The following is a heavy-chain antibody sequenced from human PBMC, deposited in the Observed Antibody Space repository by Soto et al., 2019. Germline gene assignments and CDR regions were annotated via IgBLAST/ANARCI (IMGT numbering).Heavy chain of an antibody. D-gene: IGHD3-3*01. Sequence: EVQLVESGGDVVRPGGSLRLSCATSGFTFDDYGMSWVRQAPGKGLEWVSGINWNGCSTGYADSVKGRFTISRDNTKNTLYLQMNSLRAEDTALYYCARSGGDLWTGSGHYYHYGMDVWGQGTTVTVSS. V-gene: IGHV3-20*04. CDR2: INWNGCST. CDR3: ARSGGDLWTGSGHYYHYGMDV. J-gene: IGHJ6*02. CDR1: GFTFDDYG.